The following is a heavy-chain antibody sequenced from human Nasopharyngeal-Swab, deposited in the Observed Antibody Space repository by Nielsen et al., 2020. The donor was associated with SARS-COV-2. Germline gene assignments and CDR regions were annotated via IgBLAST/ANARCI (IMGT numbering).Heavy chain of an antibody. Sequence: GESLKISCAASGFTFSSYGMQWVRQAPGKGLEWVAVRSYDGSNKYYADSVKGRFTISRDNSKNTLYLQMNSLRAEDTAVYYCARAQAPEPDIAVAGNPRDWGQGTLVTVSS. CDR2: RSYDGSNK. CDR1: GFTFSSYG. D-gene: IGHD6-19*01. CDR3: ARAQAPEPDIAVAGNPRD. J-gene: IGHJ4*02. V-gene: IGHV3-30*03.